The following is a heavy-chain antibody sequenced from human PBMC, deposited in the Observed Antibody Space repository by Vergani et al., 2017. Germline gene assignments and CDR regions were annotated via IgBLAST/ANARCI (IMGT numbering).Heavy chain of an antibody. J-gene: IGHJ4*02. CDR1: GFTFSSYG. Sequence: QVQLVESGGGVVQPGGSLRLSCAASGFTFSSYGMHWVRPAPGKGLEWVAFIRYDGSNKYYADSVKGRFTISRDNSKNTLYLQMNSLRAEDTAVYYCAKWEAVAGIFDYWGQGTLVTVSS. V-gene: IGHV3-30*02. D-gene: IGHD6-19*01. CDR2: IRYDGSNK. CDR3: AKWEAVAGIFDY.